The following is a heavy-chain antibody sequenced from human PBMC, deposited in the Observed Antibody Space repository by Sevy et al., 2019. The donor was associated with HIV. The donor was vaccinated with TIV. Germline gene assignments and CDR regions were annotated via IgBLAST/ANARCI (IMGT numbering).Heavy chain of an antibody. Sequence: GGSLRLSCAASGFTFSSYSMNWVRQAPGKGLEWVSSISSSSSYIYYADSVKGRFTISRDNSRNTVYLQMNSLRPEDTAVYYCARDFYEFGDPRGLDYWGQGTLVTVSS. CDR1: GFTFSSYS. J-gene: IGHJ4*02. D-gene: IGHD4-17*01. CDR2: ISSSSSYI. CDR3: ARDFYEFGDPRGLDY. V-gene: IGHV3-21*01.